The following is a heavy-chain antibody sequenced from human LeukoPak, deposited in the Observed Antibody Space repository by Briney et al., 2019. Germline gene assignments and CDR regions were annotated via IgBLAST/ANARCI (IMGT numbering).Heavy chain of an antibody. Sequence: GGSLRLSCAVSGFTFSNYGMSWVRQAPGKGLEWVSAISGSGRYTSYADSVKGRFTISRDNSKNTLYLQMNSLRAEDTAVYYCAKDRLIAVAGALDYWGQGTLVTVSS. J-gene: IGHJ4*02. V-gene: IGHV3-23*01. CDR2: ISGSGRYT. D-gene: IGHD6-19*01. CDR1: GFTFSNYG. CDR3: AKDRLIAVAGALDY.